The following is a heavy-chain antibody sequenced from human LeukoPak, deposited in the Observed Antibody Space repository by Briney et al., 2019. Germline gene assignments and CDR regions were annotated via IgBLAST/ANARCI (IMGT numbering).Heavy chain of an antibody. CDR3: ARVTRYLGRIGGRYFDY. Sequence: ASVKVSCKASGYTFTSYGISWVRQAPGQGLEWMGWISAYNGNTNYAQELQGRVTMTTDTSTSTAYMELRSLRSDDTAVYYCARVTRYLGRIGGRYFDYWGQGTLVTVSS. J-gene: IGHJ4*02. D-gene: IGHD3-16*01. V-gene: IGHV1-18*04. CDR1: GYTFTSYG. CDR2: ISAYNGNT.